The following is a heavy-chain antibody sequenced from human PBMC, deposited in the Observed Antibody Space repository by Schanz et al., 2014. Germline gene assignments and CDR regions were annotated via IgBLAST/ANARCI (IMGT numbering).Heavy chain of an antibody. CDR2: VSSDGNND. J-gene: IGHJ4*02. CDR3: ANNWNLDY. CDR1: GFTFSTHA. V-gene: IGHV3-30*18. Sequence: QVQLVESGGGVVQPGRSLRLSCAASGFTFSTHAMHWVRQAPGKGLEWVALVSSDGNNDYYTDSVKGRFTISRDNSKSTLYLQMNSLRAEDTAVYYCANNWNLDYWGQGTLVTVSS. D-gene: IGHD1-20*01.